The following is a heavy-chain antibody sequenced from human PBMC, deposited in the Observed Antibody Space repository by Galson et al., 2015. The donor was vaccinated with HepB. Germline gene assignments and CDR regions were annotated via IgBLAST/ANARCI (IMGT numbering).Heavy chain of an antibody. CDR1: GFTFSSYS. Sequence: SLRLSCAASGFTFSSYSMNWVRQAPGKGLEWVSYISSSSSTIYYADSVKGRFTISRDNAKNSLYLQMNSLRAEDTAVYYCARDLRYYDYVWGSYRQAPPGSFDYWGQGTLVTVSS. D-gene: IGHD3-16*01. CDR3: ARDLRYYDYVWGSYRQAPPGSFDY. CDR2: ISSSSSTI. J-gene: IGHJ4*02. V-gene: IGHV3-48*01.